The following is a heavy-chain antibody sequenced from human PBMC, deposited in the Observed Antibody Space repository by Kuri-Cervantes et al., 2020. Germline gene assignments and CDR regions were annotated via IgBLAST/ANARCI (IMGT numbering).Heavy chain of an antibody. J-gene: IGHJ4*02. CDR1: GFTFSYYS. CDR3: ARKACSGGTCHFDY. V-gene: IGHV3-21*01. CDR2: ISSTSNSI. D-gene: IGHD2-15*01. Sequence: GESLKISCAASGFTFSYYSMNWVRQAPGKGLEWVSSISSTSNSISCADSVKGRFTISRDNAKNSLYLQMNSLRAEDTAVYYCARKACSGGTCHFDYWGQGTLVTVSS.